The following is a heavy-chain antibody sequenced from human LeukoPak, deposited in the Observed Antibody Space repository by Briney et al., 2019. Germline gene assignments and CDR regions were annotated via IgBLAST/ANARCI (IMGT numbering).Heavy chain of an antibody. CDR2: ISSSGSTI. CDR1: GFTFSDYY. Sequence: GGSLRLSCAASGFTFSDYYMSWVRQAPGKGLEWVSYISSSGSTIYYADSVKGRFTISRDNAKNSLYLQMNSLRAEDTAVYYCARDLTRYYYDSSGYTGASDYWGQGTLVTVSS. V-gene: IGHV3-11*01. D-gene: IGHD3-22*01. CDR3: ARDLTRYYYDSSGYTGASDY. J-gene: IGHJ4*02.